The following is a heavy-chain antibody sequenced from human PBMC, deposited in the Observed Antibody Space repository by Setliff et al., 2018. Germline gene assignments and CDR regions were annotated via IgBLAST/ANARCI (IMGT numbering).Heavy chain of an antibody. J-gene: IGHJ3*02. CDR1: GGSISRGDYY. CDR2: IYYSGST. V-gene: IGHV4-30-4*08. D-gene: IGHD2-15*01. CDR3: ARDLVYCSGGSCYNIPDLWHRTGGDAFDI. Sequence: PSETLSLTCTVSGGSISRGDYYWSWIRQPPVKGLEWIGYIYYSGSTYYNPSLKSRVTISVDTSKNQFSLKLSFVTAADTAVYYCARDLVYCSGGSCYNIPDLWHRTGGDAFDIWGQGTMVTVSS.